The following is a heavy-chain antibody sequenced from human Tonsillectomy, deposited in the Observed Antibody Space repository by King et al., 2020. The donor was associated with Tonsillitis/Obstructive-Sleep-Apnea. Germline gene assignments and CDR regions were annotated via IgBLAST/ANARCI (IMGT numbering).Heavy chain of an antibody. CDR3: ARDDFGGDSGVDY. D-gene: IGHD2-21*01. V-gene: IGHV3-33*01. Sequence: VQLVESGGGVVQPGRSLRLSCAASGFTFSSFGIHWVRQAPGKGLEWVAVIWYDGSNKYYADSVKGRFTISRDNSKNTLYLQMNSLRAEDTAVYYCARDDFGGDSGVDYWGQETLVTVSS. CDR1: GFTFSSFG. CDR2: IWYDGSNK. J-gene: IGHJ4*02.